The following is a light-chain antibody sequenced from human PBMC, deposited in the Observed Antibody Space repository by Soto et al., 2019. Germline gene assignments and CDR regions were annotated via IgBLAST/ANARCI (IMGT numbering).Light chain of an antibody. Sequence: DIQMTQSPSSLSASVGDRVTITCRASQSIDNYLNWYQQKPGKAPNLLIYAASTLLSGVPSRFSGRGSGTHFSLTISSLQPEDFATYYCQQSYSSPETFGEGTKVEIK. CDR3: QQSYSSPET. CDR1: QSIDNY. CDR2: AAS. V-gene: IGKV1-39*01. J-gene: IGKJ1*01.